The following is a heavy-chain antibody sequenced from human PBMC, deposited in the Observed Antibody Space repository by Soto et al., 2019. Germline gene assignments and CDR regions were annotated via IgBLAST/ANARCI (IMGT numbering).Heavy chain of an antibody. V-gene: IGHV2-5*02. D-gene: IGHD2-2*01. CDR1: GVSLSTSGVG. CDR2: IYWDDDK. J-gene: IGHJ4*02. CDR3: ANSPNLGYCSSTSCYQAYYFDY. Sequence: QITLKESGPTLVKPTQTLTLTCTFSGVSLSTSGVGVGWIRQPPGKALEWLALIYWDDDKRYSQSLKRTLTITKDTSKNQVVLTMTNMDPVDTATYYFANSPNLGYCSSTSCYQAYYFDYWGQGTLVTVSS.